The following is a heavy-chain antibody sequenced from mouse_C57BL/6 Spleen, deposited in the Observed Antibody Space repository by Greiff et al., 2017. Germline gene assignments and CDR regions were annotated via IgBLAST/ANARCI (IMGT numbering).Heavy chain of an antibody. V-gene: IGHV1-26*01. CDR3: ARLRGSSPYWDAMDY. Sequence: EVQLQQSGPELVKPGASVKISCKASGYTFTDYYMNWVKQSHGKSLEWIGDINPNNGGTSYNQKFKGKATLTVDKSSSTAYMELRSLTSEDSAVYYCARLRGSSPYWDAMDYWGQGTSVTVSS. D-gene: IGHD1-1*01. CDR2: INPNNGGT. J-gene: IGHJ4*01. CDR1: GYTFTDYY.